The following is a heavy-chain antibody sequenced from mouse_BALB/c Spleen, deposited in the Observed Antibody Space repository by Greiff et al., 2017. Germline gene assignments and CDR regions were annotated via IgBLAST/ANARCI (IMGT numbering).Heavy chain of an antibody. J-gene: IGHJ2*01. CDR3: ARGYGNYFDY. CDR2: ISDGGSYT. Sequence: EVKLVESGGGLVKPGGSLKLSCAASGFTFSDYYMYWVRQTPEKRLEWVATISDGGSYTYYPDSVKGRFTISRDNAKNNLYLQMSSLKSEDTAMYYYARGYGNYFDYWGQGTTLTVSS. V-gene: IGHV5-4*02. CDR1: GFTFSDYY. D-gene: IGHD2-1*01.